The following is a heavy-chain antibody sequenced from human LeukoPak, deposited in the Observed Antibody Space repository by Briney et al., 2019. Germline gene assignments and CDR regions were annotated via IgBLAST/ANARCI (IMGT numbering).Heavy chain of an antibody. CDR2: INWNGGST. J-gene: IGHJ3*02. Sequence: GGSLRLSCVVSGFTFEDYGINWVRQAPGKGLEWVSNINWNGGSTGYGDSVKGRFTISRDNAKNSVFLQMHSLRDDDTALYFCPRDMLLGEAFDIWGQGTMVIVSS. D-gene: IGHD3-10*02. V-gene: IGHV3-20*04. CDR3: PRDMLLGEAFDI. CDR1: GFTFEDYG.